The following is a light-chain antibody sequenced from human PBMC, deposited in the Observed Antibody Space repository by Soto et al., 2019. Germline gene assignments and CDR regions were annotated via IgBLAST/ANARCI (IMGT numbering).Light chain of an antibody. CDR1: QSVSSTY. Sequence: EIVLTQSPGTLSLSPGERATLSCRASQSVSSTYLAWYQQKPGQAPRLIMYGPSSRATGIPDRFSGSGSGTDFTLSISRLEPEDSAVYYCQQYGSSPWTFGQGTKVDIK. V-gene: IGKV3-20*01. CDR3: QQYGSSPWT. J-gene: IGKJ1*01. CDR2: GPS.